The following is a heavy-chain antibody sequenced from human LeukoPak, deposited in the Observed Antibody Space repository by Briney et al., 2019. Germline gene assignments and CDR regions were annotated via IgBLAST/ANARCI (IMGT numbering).Heavy chain of an antibody. Sequence: ASVKVSCKASGYTFTGYYMHWVRQAPGQGLEWMGWINPNSGGTNYAQKFQGRVTMTRDTSISTAYMELSRPRSDDTAVYYCATTAVVPAAINYYYYGMDVWGQGTTVTVSS. CDR2: INPNSGGT. D-gene: IGHD2-2*02. V-gene: IGHV1-2*02. J-gene: IGHJ6*02. CDR1: GYTFTGYY. CDR3: ATTAVVPAAINYYYYGMDV.